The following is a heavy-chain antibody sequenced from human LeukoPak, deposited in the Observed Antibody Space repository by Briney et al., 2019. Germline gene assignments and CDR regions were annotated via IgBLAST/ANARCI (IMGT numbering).Heavy chain of an antibody. Sequence: GASLRLSCAASGFTFSSYAMNWVRQAPGKGLEWVSTISGTTYYADSVKGRFSISRDDSQNMLFLQMDNLRADDTAVYYCAKILNAMYFDLWGRGTLVTDSS. D-gene: IGHD2-2*01. CDR1: GFTFSSYA. CDR3: AKILNAMYFDL. J-gene: IGHJ2*01. CDR2: ISGTT. V-gene: IGHV3-23*01.